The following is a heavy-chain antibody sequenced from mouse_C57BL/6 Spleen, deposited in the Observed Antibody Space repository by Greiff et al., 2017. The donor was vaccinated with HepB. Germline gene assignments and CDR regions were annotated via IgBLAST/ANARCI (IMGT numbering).Heavy chain of an antibody. V-gene: IGHV1-52*01. CDR3: ARSGYDYVSDY. Sequence: QVQLKQPGAELVRPGSSVKLSCKASGYTFTSYWMHWVKQRPIQGLEWIGNIDPSDSETHYNQKFKDKATLTVDKSSSTAYMQLSSLTSEDSAVYYCARSGYDYVSDYWGQGTTLTVSS. D-gene: IGHD2-4*01. J-gene: IGHJ2*01. CDR1: GYTFTSYW. CDR2: IDPSDSET.